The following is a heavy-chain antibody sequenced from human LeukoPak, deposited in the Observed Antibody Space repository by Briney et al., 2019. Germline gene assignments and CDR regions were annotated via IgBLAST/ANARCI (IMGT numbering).Heavy chain of an antibody. CDR1: GGSFSGYY. V-gene: IGHV4-34*01. CDR3: ARARIGWFDP. D-gene: IGHD2-15*01. J-gene: IGHJ5*02. Sequence: SETLSLTCAVYGGSFSGYYWSWIRQPPGKGLEWIGEINHSGSTNYNPSLKSRVTISVDTSKNQFSLKLSSVTAADTAVYYCARARIGWFDPWGQGTLVTVSS. CDR2: INHSGST.